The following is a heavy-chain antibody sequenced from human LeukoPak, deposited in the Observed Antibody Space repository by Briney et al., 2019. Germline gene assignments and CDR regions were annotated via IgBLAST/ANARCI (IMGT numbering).Heavy chain of an antibody. V-gene: IGHV1-18*01. CDR2: ISTYNGNT. D-gene: IGHD3-3*01. CDR1: GYTFTNYA. CDR3: ARVPDGVMNPFYYYMDV. J-gene: IGHJ6*03. Sequence: GASVKVSCKASGYTFTNYAITWVRQAPGQRLEWMGWISTYNGNTNYAQKLQGRVTMTTDTSTTTTYMELRSLRSDDTAVYYCARVPDGVMNPFYYYMDVWGKGTTVTVSS.